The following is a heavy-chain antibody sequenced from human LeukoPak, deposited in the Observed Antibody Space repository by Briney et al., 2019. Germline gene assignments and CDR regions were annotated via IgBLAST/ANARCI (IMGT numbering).Heavy chain of an antibody. CDR3: ARPPGYSSGWYHD. J-gene: IGHJ4*02. CDR2: INHSGST. D-gene: IGHD6-19*01. CDR1: GGSFSGYY. V-gene: IGHV4-34*01. Sequence: SETLSLTCAVYGGSFSGYYWSWIRQPPGNGLEWIGEINHSGSTNYNPSLKSRVTISVDTSKNQFSLKLSSVTAADTAVYYCARPPGYSSGWYHDWGQGTLVTVSS.